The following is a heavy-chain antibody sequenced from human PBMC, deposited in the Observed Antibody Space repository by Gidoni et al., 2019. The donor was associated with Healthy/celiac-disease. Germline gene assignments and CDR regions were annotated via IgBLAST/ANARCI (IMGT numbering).Heavy chain of an antibody. CDR1: GGSISSYY. J-gene: IGHJ6*04. D-gene: IGHD6-13*01. CDR2: IYYSGRT. Sequence: QVQLQEAGPGLVKPSETLSRTGTVSGGSISSYYWRWIRQPPGKGLEWIGYIYYSGRTTYNPSLKSRVTLSVDTSKNPFSLKLSSVTAADTAVYYCARDLGAAYSSSWTYYYYGMDVWGKGPTVTVSS. V-gene: IGHV4-59*01. CDR3: ARDLGAAYSSSWTYYYYGMDV.